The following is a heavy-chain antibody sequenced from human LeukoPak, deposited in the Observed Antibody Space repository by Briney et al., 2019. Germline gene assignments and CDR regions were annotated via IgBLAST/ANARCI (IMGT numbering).Heavy chain of an antibody. Sequence: SETLSLTCTVSGGSISSYYWSWIRQPAGKGLEWIGRIYTSGSTNYNPSLKSRVTISVDTSKNQFSLKLSSVTAADTAVYYCARDSSRYCSSTSCYLFDYWGQGTLVTVSS. CDR3: ARDSSRYCSSTSCYLFDY. V-gene: IGHV4-4*07. J-gene: IGHJ4*02. CDR2: IYTSGST. D-gene: IGHD2-2*01. CDR1: GGSISSYY.